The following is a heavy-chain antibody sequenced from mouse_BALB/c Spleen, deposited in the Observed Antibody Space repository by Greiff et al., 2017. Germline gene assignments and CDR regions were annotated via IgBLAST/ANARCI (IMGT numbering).Heavy chain of an antibody. Sequence: EVQLQQSGAELVKPGASVKLSCTASGFNIKDTYMHWVKQRPEQGLEWIGRIDPANGNTKYDPKFQGKATITADTPSNTAYLQLSSLTSEDTAVYYCARVYYGSSYGYWGQGTTLTVSS. CDR1: GFNIKDTY. CDR2: IDPANGNT. V-gene: IGHV14-3*02. D-gene: IGHD1-1*01. CDR3: ARVYYGSSYGY. J-gene: IGHJ2*01.